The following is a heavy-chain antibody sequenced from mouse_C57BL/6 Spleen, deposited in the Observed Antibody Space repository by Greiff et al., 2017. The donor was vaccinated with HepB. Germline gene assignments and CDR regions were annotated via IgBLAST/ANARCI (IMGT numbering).Heavy chain of an antibody. CDR1: GFTFSSYG. V-gene: IGHV5-6*02. CDR3: ARRGLTTVVATNAMDY. CDR2: ISSGGSYT. Sequence: EVNVVESGGDLVKPGGSLKLSCAASGFTFSSYGMSWVRQTPDKRLEWVATISSGGSYTYYPDSVKGRFTISRDNAKNTLYLQMSSLKSEDTAMYYCARRGLTTVVATNAMDYWGQGTSVTVSS. J-gene: IGHJ4*01. D-gene: IGHD1-1*01.